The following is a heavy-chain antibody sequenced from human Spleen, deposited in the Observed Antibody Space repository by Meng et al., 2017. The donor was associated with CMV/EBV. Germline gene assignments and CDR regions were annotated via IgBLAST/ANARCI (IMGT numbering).Heavy chain of an antibody. CDR1: GGSFSAYY. D-gene: IGHD1-1*01. J-gene: IGHJ3*02. Sequence: SETLSLTCAVYGGSFSAYYWSWIRQPPGKGLEWIGEIDHSGSTNYNPSLKSRVTISVDTSKNHFSLKLTSVTAADTAMYYCAGPDDMGSSPHDPFDMWGQGTMVTVSS. V-gene: IGHV4-34*01. CDR2: IDHSGST. CDR3: AGPDDMGSSPHDPFDM.